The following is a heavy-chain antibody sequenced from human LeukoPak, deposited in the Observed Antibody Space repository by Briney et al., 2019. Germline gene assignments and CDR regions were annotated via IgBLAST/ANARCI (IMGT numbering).Heavy chain of an antibody. CDR3: AREVDSGWSTQAQKGAFDI. J-gene: IGHJ3*02. CDR2: TYYRSKWYN. CDR1: GDSVSSNSAA. D-gene: IGHD6-19*01. Sequence: SQTLSLTCAISGDSVSSNSAAWNWIRQSPSRGLEWLGRTYYRSKWYNDYAVSVKSRITINPDTSKNQFSLQLNSVTPEDTAVYYCAREVDSGWSTQAQKGAFDIWGQGTMVTVSS. V-gene: IGHV6-1*01.